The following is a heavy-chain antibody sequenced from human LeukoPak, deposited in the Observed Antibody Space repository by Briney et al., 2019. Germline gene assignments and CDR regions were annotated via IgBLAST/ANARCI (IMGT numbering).Heavy chain of an antibody. CDR2: MNPNSGNT. CDR1: GYTFTNYD. Sequence: ASVKVSCKASGYTFTNYDINWVRQATGQGLEWMGWMNPNSGNTGYAQKFQGRVTMTRSTSITTAYMELSSLRSEDTAVYYCARRRGWPNYFDYWGQGTLVTVSS. J-gene: IGHJ4*02. CDR3: ARRRGWPNYFDY. D-gene: IGHD6-19*01. V-gene: IGHV1-8*01.